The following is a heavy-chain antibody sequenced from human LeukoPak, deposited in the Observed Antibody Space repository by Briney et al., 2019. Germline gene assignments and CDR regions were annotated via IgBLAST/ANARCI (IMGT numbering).Heavy chain of an antibody. CDR2: INPSGGST. CDR3: ARDSLPHYYTSGSQNPADY. V-gene: IGHV1-46*01. D-gene: IGHD3-10*01. Sequence: GASVKVSCKASGYTLTSYRIHWVRQAPGQGLEWMGIINPSGGSTTYTQKFQGRVTMTRDTSTSTVYMELSRLTSEDTAVCYCARDSLPHYYTSGSQNPADYWGQGTLVTVSS. CDR1: GYTLTSYR. J-gene: IGHJ4*02.